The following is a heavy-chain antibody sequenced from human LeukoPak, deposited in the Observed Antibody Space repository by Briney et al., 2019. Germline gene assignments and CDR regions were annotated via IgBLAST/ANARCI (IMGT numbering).Heavy chain of an antibody. J-gene: IGHJ5*02. Sequence: SETLSLTCTVSGGSISTSGSYWAWIRQPPGKDLEWIGRMYHSGSTYNNPSLKSRITISLDTSKSQFTLKLNSATAADTAVYYCARLLSPAHTLFGVVWFDPWGPGTLVTVSS. CDR2: MYHSGST. V-gene: IGHV4-39*01. CDR3: ARLLSPAHTLFGVVWFDP. D-gene: IGHD3-3*01. CDR1: GGSISTSGSY.